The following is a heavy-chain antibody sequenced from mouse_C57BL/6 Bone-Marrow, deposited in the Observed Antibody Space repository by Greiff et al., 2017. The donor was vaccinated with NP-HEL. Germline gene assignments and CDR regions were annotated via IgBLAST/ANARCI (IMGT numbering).Heavy chain of an antibody. J-gene: IGHJ4*01. CDR2: IHPNSGST. CDR3: ARGTVVAPYYAMDY. Sequence: QVQLKESGAELVKPGASVKLSCKASGYTFTSYWMHWVKQRPGQGLEWIGMIHPNSGSTNYNEKFKSKATLTVDKSSSTAYMQLSSLTSEDSAVYYCARGTVVAPYYAMDYWGQGTSVTVSS. CDR1: GYTFTSYW. V-gene: IGHV1-64*01. D-gene: IGHD1-1*01.